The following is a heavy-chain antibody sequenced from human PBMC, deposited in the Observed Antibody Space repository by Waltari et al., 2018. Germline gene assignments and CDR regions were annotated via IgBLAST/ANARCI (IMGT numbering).Heavy chain of an antibody. D-gene: IGHD3-10*01. CDR1: GYSISSGYY. CDR2: IYHSGST. Sequence: QVQLQESGPGLVKPSETLSLTCAVSGYSISSGYYWGWIRPPPGKGLEWIGSIYHSGSTYYNPSLKSRVTISVDTSKNQFSLKLSSVTAADTAVYYCARLSMVQGENGMDVWGQGTTVTVSS. CDR3: ARLSMVQGENGMDV. J-gene: IGHJ6*02. V-gene: IGHV4-38-2*01.